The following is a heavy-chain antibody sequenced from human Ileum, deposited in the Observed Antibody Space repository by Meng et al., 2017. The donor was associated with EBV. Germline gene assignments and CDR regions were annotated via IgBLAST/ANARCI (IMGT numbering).Heavy chain of an antibody. V-gene: IGHV4-4*03. Sequence: QGQLQESGPGLVKPPGTLSLTCSGAGDSTSSNNWWSWVRQPPGKGLEWIGEIYHSGSTNYNPSFKSRVTMSVDKSKNQISLNLSSVTAADTAVYYCASGRDYAWHSWGRGTLVTVSS. CDR3: ASGRDYAWHS. CDR2: IYHSGST. J-gene: IGHJ4*02. CDR1: GDSTSSNNW. D-gene: IGHD4-17*01.